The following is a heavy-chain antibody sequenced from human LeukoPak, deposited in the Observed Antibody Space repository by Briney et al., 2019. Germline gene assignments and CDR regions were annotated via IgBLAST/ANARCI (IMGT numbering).Heavy chain of an antibody. CDR1: GFTFSSYA. CDR3: ARATIKLDY. V-gene: IGHV3-30-3*01. J-gene: IGHJ4*02. Sequence: GGSLRLSCAASGFTFSSYAMHWVRQAPGKGLEWVAVISYDGSNKYYADSVKGRFTISRDNSKNTLYLQMNSPRAEDTAVYYCARATIKLDYWGQGTLVTVSS. CDR2: ISYDGSNK.